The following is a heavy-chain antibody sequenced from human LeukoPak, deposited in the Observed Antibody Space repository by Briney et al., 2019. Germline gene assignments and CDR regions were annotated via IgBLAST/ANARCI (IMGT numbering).Heavy chain of an antibody. Sequence: GRSLTLSCAASGFTFSSYGMHWVRQAPGKGLEWVAILWYDGSNTYYADSVKGRFTIYRDNSKNTVYVQMNNLRAEDTAVYYCARARYSNYAGGFDYWGQGPLVCVSS. J-gene: IGHJ4*02. CDR1: GFTFSSYG. D-gene: IGHD4-11*01. CDR2: LWYDGSNT. CDR3: ARARYSNYAGGFDY. V-gene: IGHV3-33*01.